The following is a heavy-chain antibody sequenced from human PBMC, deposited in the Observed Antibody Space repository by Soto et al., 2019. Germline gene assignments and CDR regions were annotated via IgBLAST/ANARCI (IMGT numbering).Heavy chain of an antibody. CDR3: ARDGSVVVVPAAIGGMDV. Sequence: PLETLSLTCTVSGGSISSGDYYWSWIRQPPGKGLEWIGYIYYSGSTYYNPSLKSRVTISVDTSKNQFSLKLSSVTAADTAVYYCARDGSVVVVPAAIGGMDVWGQGTTVTVSS. D-gene: IGHD2-2*01. CDR2: IYYSGST. V-gene: IGHV4-30-4*01. CDR1: GGSISSGDYY. J-gene: IGHJ6*02.